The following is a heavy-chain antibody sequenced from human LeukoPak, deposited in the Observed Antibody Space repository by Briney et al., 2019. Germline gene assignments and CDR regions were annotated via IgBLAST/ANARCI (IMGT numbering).Heavy chain of an antibody. CDR2: ISSSSSYI. J-gene: IGHJ6*02. V-gene: IGHV3-21*01. CDR1: GFTFSSYS. Sequence: PGGSLRLSCAASGFTFSSYSMNSVRQAPGKGLEWVSSISSSSSYIYYAASVKGRFTISRDNAKNSLYLQMNSLRAEDTAVYYCASLELISGDVWGQGTTVTVSS. CDR3: ASLELISGDV. D-gene: IGHD1-1*01.